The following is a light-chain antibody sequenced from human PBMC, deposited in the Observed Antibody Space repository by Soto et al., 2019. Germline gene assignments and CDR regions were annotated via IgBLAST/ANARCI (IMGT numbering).Light chain of an antibody. Sequence: QAVVTQSPSASASLGASVKLTCTLSSGHSNYAIAWHQQQPEKGPRYLMRVNSDGSHNKGDGIPDRFSGSSSGAERYLIISSLQSEDEADYYCQTWGTGIVVFGGGTQLTVL. J-gene: IGLJ3*02. CDR2: VNSDGSH. V-gene: IGLV4-69*01. CDR1: SGHSNYA. CDR3: QTWGTGIVV.